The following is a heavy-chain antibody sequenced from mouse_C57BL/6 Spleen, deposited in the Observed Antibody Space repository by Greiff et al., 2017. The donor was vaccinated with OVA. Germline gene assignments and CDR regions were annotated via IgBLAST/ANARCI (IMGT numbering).Heavy chain of an antibody. CDR1: GYSITSGYF. V-gene: IGHV3-6*01. CDR3: SRALPRFAY. CDR2: ISYDGSN. D-gene: IGHD2-1*01. J-gene: IGHJ2*01. Sequence: EVQLVESGPGLVKPSQSLSLTCSVTGYSITSGYFWNWIRQFPGNKLEWMGYISYDGSNNYNPSLKNRISITRDTSKNQFVLKLNSVTTEDTATYYCSRALPRFAYWGQGTTLTVSS.